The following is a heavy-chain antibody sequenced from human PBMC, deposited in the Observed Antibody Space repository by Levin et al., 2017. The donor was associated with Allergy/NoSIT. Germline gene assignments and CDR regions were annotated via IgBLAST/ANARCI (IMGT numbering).Heavy chain of an antibody. Sequence: SETLSLTCSVSGGSITSSSYYWGWIRQPPGKGLEWIGSVYYSGSTYYNPSLKSRVTISVDTSKNQYSLKLSSVTAADTAVYYCASSYSGSLAVDYWGQGTLVTVST. CDR1: GGSITSSSYY. J-gene: IGHJ4*02. CDR3: ASSYSGSLAVDY. CDR2: VYYSGST. V-gene: IGHV4-39*01. D-gene: IGHD6-13*01.